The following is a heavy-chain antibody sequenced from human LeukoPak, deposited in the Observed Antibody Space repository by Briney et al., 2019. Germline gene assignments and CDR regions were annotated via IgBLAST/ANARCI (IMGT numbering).Heavy chain of an antibody. J-gene: IGHJ4*02. CDR3: AKDWHDY. V-gene: IGHV3-23*01. Sequence: GALRLSYVASGFAFNNFAMTWVRQAPGKGLEWVSTILTSGATYYADSVRGRFTISRDNSKSTLYLQMNGLRAEETAMCFCAKDWHDYWGLGTLVTVSS. CDR2: ILTSGAT. CDR1: GFAFNNFA.